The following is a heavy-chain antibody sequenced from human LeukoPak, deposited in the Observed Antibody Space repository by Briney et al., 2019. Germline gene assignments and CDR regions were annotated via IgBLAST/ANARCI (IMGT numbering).Heavy chain of an antibody. CDR1: GIIFSTYG. CDR2: ISSSSSTI. Sequence: GGSLRLSCVASGIIFSTYGMHWVRQAPGKGLEWVSYISSSSSTIYYADSVKGRFTISRDNAKNSLYLQMNSLRAEDTAVYYCARGAGTALDYWGQGTPVTVSS. J-gene: IGHJ4*02. V-gene: IGHV3-48*01. CDR3: ARGAGTALDY. D-gene: IGHD6-13*01.